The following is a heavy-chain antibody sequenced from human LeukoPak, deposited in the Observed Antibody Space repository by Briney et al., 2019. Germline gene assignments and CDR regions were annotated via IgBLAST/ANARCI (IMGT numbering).Heavy chain of an antibody. CDR2: ISGSDRST. CDR3: ARGPAANSGNYYAGDY. CDR1: GFTFSSYA. D-gene: IGHD1-26*01. J-gene: IGHJ4*02. Sequence: GGSLRLSCAASGFTFSSYAMSWVRQAPGKGLEWVSGISGSDRSTYYADSVKGRFIISRDNAKNTLYLQMNSLKSEDSAAYYCARGPAANSGNYYAGDYWGQGTLVTVSS. V-gene: IGHV3-23*01.